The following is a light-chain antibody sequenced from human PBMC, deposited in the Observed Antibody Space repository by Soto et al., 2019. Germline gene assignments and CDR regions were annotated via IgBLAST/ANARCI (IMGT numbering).Light chain of an antibody. CDR3: QRYLWIPIT. CDR1: QSVLYSSNNKNY. V-gene: IGKV4-1*01. J-gene: IGKJ5*01. CDR2: WAS. Sequence: DIVMTQSPDSLAVSLGERATINCKSSQSVLYSSNNKNYLAWYQQKPGQPPKLLIYWASTRESGVPDRFSGSGTGTDLSLTISRLQAEDVSISYGQRYLWIPITFGQGTRLEI.